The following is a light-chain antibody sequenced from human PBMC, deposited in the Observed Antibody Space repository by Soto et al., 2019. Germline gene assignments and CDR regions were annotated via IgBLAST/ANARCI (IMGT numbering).Light chain of an antibody. Sequence: EIVMTQSPATLSVSPGERATLSCRASQSVSSNLAWYQQKPGQAPRLLIYGASTRATGIPARFSGSGSGTEITLTISILQSEDFAVYYCQQYNNLPRTFGQGTKVEIK. CDR2: GAS. CDR3: QQYNNLPRT. V-gene: IGKV3-15*01. CDR1: QSVSSN. J-gene: IGKJ1*01.